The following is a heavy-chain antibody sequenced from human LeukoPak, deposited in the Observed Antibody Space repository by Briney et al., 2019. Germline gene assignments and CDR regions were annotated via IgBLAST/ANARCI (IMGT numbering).Heavy chain of an antibody. V-gene: IGHV4-39*01. D-gene: IGHD3-10*01. Sequence: GSLRLSCAASGFTFSSYAMSWVRQPPGKGLEWIGSIYYSGSTYYNPSLKSRVTISVDTSKNQFSLKLSSVTAADTAVYYCAGHENYYGSGSYWAYYYYYYGMDVWGQGTTVTVSS. CDR1: GFTFSSYA. J-gene: IGHJ6*02. CDR3: AGHENYYGSGSYWAYYYYYYGMDV. CDR2: IYYSGST.